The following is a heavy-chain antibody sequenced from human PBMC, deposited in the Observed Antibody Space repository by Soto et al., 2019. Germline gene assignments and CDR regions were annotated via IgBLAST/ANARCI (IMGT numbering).Heavy chain of an antibody. J-gene: IGHJ4*02. Sequence: ASVKVSCKTSGYTFSNYGITWVRQAPGQPLEWLGWISLYSDGTNYAQKFQGRVSMTTDTSTTTAYMELRSLRAEDTAVYYCANLNFGVVPIDYWGQGTLVTVSS. CDR3: ANLNFGVVPIDY. D-gene: IGHD3-3*01. CDR1: GYTFSNYG. CDR2: ISLYSDGT. V-gene: IGHV1-18*01.